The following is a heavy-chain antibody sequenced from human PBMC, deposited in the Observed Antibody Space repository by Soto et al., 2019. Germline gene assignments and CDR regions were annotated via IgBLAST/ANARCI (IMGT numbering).Heavy chain of an antibody. CDR1: GYTFTSYD. V-gene: IGHV1-8*01. CDR3: ARGAEDIVVVPAAMAPENYYYMDV. D-gene: IGHD2-2*01. Sequence: ASVKVSCKASGYTFTSYDINWVRQATGQGLEWMGWMNPNSGNTGYEQKFQGRVTMTRNTSISTAYMELSSLRSEDTAVYYCARGAEDIVVVPAAMAPENYYYMDVWGKGTTVTVSS. CDR2: MNPNSGNT. J-gene: IGHJ6*03.